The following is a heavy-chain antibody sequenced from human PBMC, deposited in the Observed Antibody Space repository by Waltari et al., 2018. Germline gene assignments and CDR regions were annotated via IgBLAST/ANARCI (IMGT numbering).Heavy chain of an antibody. CDR3: ARDKGGDYGDYLGY. CDR1: GFSVSSNY. CDR2: IYSGGDT. V-gene: IGHV3-53*01. Sequence: EVQLVESGGGLIHPGGSLRLSCAAPGFSVSSNYMTWVRQAPGKGLEWVSLIYSGGDTYYADSVKGRFTISRDNSKNTPYLQMNSLRAEDTAVYYCARDKGGDYGDYLGYWGQGTLVTVSS. J-gene: IGHJ4*02. D-gene: IGHD4-17*01.